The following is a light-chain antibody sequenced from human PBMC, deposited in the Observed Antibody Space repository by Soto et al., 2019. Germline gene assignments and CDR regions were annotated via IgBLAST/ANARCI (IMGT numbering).Light chain of an antibody. CDR1: SSDVGGYNY. CDR3: SSYTSSSVV. J-gene: IGLJ2*01. Sequence: QSALTQPASVSGSPGQSITISCTGSSSDVGGYNYVSWYQQHPGKAPKLMIYDVSNRPSGVSNRFSDSKSGNTASLTISGLQAEDEADYYCSSYTSSSVVFGGGTKVTVL. V-gene: IGLV2-14*01. CDR2: DVS.